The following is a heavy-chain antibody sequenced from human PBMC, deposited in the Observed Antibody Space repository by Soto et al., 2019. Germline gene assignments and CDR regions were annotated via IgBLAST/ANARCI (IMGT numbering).Heavy chain of an antibody. D-gene: IGHD3-16*01. J-gene: IGHJ6*02. Sequence: EVQLLESGGGLAQPGGSLRLSCEVSGFTFRKYVMTWVRQAPGKGLEWVSSLSSTGGSTYYADSVKGRFTVSSDNSKNSLFLQSNSLRAEDTAISYCAEDEGFLGGRPQGGLVVWGAGTT. V-gene: IGHV3-23*01. CDR3: AEDEGFLGGRPQGGLVV. CDR2: LSSTGGST. CDR1: GFTFRKYV.